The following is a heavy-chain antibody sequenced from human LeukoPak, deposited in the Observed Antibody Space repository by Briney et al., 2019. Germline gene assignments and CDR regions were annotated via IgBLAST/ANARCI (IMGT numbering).Heavy chain of an antibody. CDR2: IRSKAYGGTT. V-gene: IGHV3-49*04. D-gene: IGHD5-18*01. CDR1: GFTFGDYA. Sequence: GGSLRLSCTASGFTFGDYAMSWVRQAPGKGLEWVGFIRSKAYGGTTEYAASVKGRFTISRDDSKRIAYLQMNSLKTEDTAIYYCTRGGLWDVTGYWGQGTLVTVSS. CDR3: TRGGLWDVTGY. J-gene: IGHJ4*02.